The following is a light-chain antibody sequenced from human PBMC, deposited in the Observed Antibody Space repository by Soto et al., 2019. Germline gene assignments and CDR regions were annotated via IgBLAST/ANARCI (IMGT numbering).Light chain of an antibody. Sequence: EIVMTQSPATLSVSPGERATLSCRASQSVSSNLAWYQQKPGQAPRLLIYGASTRATGIPARFSGSGSGTELTLTIRSLQSGDFAVYYCQQYNNWPPWTFGQGTKVEIK. J-gene: IGKJ1*01. CDR2: GAS. CDR1: QSVSSN. V-gene: IGKV3-15*01. CDR3: QQYNNWPPWT.